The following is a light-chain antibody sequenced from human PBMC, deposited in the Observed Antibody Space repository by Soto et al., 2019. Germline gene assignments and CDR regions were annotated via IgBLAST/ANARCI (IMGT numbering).Light chain of an antibody. J-gene: IGKJ4*01. Sequence: DIQMTQSPSSLSASVGDRVTIACQSSHDVRWNLNWFQQKPGEAPKLLIYDASNLERGVPSRFSGSGSGTDFTLTIISLQSEDVATYYCQQYSSMLSFGGGTEVDLK. V-gene: IGKV1-33*01. CDR2: DAS. CDR3: QQYSSMLS. CDR1: HDVRWN.